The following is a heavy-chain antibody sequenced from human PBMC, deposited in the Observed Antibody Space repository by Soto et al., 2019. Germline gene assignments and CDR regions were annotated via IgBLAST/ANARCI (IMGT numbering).Heavy chain of an antibody. CDR1: GFTFSSYW. V-gene: IGHV3-21*01. J-gene: IGHJ4*02. CDR2: ISSSSSYI. CDR3: AQRKTGFDY. D-gene: IGHD3-10*01. Sequence: GGSLRLSCAASGFTFSSYWMHWVRQAPGKGLEWVSSISSSSSYIYYADSVKGRFTISRDNAKNSLYLQMNSLRAEDTAVYYCAQRKTGFDYWGQGTLVTVSS.